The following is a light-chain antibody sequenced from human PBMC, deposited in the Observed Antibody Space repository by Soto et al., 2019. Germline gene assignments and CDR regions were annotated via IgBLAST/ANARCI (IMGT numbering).Light chain of an antibody. CDR3: SSYTSSSTVV. CDR1: SSDVGGYNY. J-gene: IGLJ2*01. CDR2: EVS. Sequence: QYALTQPASVSGSPGQSITISCTGTSSDVGGYNYVSWYQQHPGKAPKLMIYEVSNRPSGVSNRFSGSKSGNTASLTIYGLQAEDEADYYCSSYTSSSTVVFGGGTKVTVL. V-gene: IGLV2-14*01.